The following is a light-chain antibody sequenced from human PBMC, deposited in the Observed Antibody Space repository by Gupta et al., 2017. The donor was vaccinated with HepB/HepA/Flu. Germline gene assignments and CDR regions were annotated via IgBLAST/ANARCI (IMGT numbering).Light chain of an antibody. V-gene: IGLV2-14*03. Sequence: QSALTQPASVSGSPGQSITISCTGTSSDIGAYNYVSWYQVHPGKAPKLTIYDVSYRPSGVSNRFSGSKSGNTASLTISGLQAEDEADYYCSSYTTSTTLVFGGGTKLTV. CDR1: SSDIGAYNY. J-gene: IGLJ2*01. CDR3: SSYTTSTTLV. CDR2: DVS.